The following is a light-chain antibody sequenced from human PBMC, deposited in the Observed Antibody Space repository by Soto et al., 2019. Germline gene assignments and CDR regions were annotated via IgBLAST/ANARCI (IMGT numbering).Light chain of an antibody. CDR3: AVWDDSLSGVV. CDR1: SSNIGTNY. V-gene: IGLV1-47*01. CDR2: GNN. Sequence: QSVLTQPPSESGTPGQTVTISSSGSSSNIGTNYVFWYQHLPGTAPKLLIYGNNQRPSGVPDRFSGSRSGTSASLAISGFRPEDEADYYCAVWDDSLSGVVFGGGTKVTVL. J-gene: IGLJ3*02.